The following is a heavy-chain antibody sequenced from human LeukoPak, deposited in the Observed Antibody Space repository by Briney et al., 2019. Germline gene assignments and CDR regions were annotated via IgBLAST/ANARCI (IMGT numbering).Heavy chain of an antibody. CDR3: AKGVAVASPYYFDY. V-gene: IGHV3-23*01. CDR2: LSHSGGDT. Sequence: GGSLRLSCAASGFTFANYAMSWVRQAPGKALEWVSTLSHSGGDTYYADSVKGRFTISRDNSKNTLYLQMNSLRAEDTAVYYCAKGVAVASPYYFDYWGQGTLVTVSS. J-gene: IGHJ4*02. D-gene: IGHD6-19*01. CDR1: GFTFANYA.